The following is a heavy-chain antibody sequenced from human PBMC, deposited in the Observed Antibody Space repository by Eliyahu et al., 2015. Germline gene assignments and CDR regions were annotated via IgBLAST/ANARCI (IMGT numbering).Heavy chain of an antibody. D-gene: IGHD3-22*01. J-gene: IGHJ5*02. CDR3: AKDKEDSSGYRWFDP. CDR1: GFTFSXYA. CDR2: ISGSGGST. Sequence: EVQLLESGGGLVQPGGSLRLSCAASGFTFSXYAMSWVRQAPGKGLEWVSAISGSGGSTYYADSVKGRFTISRDNSKNTLYLQMNSLRAEDTAVYYCAKDKEDSSGYRWFDPWGQGTLVTVSS. V-gene: IGHV3-23*01.